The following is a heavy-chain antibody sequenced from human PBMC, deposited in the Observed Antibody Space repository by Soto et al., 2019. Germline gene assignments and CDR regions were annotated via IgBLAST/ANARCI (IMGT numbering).Heavy chain of an antibody. Sequence: SETLSLTCAVYGGSFSGYYWSWIRQPPGKGLEWIGEINHSGSTNYNPSLKSRVTISVDTSKNQFSLKLSSVTAADTAVYYCARGGGARAYYYYYYMDVWGKGTTVTVSS. CDR3: ARGGGARAYYYYYYMDV. CDR2: INHSGST. V-gene: IGHV4-34*01. CDR1: GGSFSGYY. D-gene: IGHD1-26*01. J-gene: IGHJ6*03.